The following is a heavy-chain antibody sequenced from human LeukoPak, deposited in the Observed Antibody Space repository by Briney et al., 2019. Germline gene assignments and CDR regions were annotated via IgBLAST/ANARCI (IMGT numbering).Heavy chain of an antibody. Sequence: GGSLRLSCAASGFTFSSYGMHWVRQAPGKGLEWVAVIWYDGSNKYYADSVKGRFTISRDNSKNALYLQMNSLRAEDTAVYYCARDPIFSGSYGVFDYWGLGTLVTVSS. CDR3: ARDPIFSGSYGVFDY. CDR2: IWYDGSNK. V-gene: IGHV3-33*01. D-gene: IGHD1-26*01. CDR1: GFTFSSYG. J-gene: IGHJ4*02.